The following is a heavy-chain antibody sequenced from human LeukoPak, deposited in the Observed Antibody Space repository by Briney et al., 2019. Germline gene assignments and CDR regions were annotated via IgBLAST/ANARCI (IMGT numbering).Heavy chain of an antibody. D-gene: IGHD3-22*01. CDR3: AKNYDSSGYYYYYGMDV. V-gene: IGHV3-23*01. CDR1: GFTFSSYA. J-gene: IGHJ6*02. CDR2: ISGSGGST. Sequence: PGGSLRLSCAASGFTFSSYAMSWVRQAPGKGLEWVSAISGSGGSTYYADSVKDRFTISRDNSKNTLYLQMNSLRAEDTAVYYCAKNYDSSGYYYYYGMDVWGQGTTVTVSS.